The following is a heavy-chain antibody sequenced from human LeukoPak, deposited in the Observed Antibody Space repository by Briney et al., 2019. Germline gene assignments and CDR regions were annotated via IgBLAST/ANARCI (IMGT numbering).Heavy chain of an antibody. V-gene: IGHV4-59*01. J-gene: IGHJ4*02. CDR1: GGSISSYY. CDR2: IYYSGST. CDR3: ATGVETHDY. D-gene: IGHD5-24*01. Sequence: SETLSLTCTVSGGSISSYYWSWIRQPPGKGLEWIGYIYYSGSTNYNPSLKSRVTISVDTSKNQFSLKLSSVTAADTAVYYCATGVETHDYWGKGTLVTVSS.